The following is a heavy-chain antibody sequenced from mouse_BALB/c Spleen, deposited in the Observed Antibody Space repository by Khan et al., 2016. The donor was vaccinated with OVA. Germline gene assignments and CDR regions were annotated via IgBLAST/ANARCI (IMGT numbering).Heavy chain of an antibody. V-gene: IGHV1-15*01. Sequence: VKLQQSGAELVRPGASVTLSCKASGYTFTDYEMHWVKQTPVHGLDWIGAIDPETGGTAYNQKFKGKATLTADKSSSTAYMELRSLTSEDSAVYYCTGADCYDGYFDVWGAGTTVTVSS. CDR2: IDPETGGT. CDR3: TGADCYDGYFDV. D-gene: IGHD2-12*01. CDR1: GYTFTDYE. J-gene: IGHJ1*01.